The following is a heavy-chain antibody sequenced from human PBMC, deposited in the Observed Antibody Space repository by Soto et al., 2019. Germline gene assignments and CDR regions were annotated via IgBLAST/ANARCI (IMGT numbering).Heavy chain of an antibody. CDR3: RRGFGEAVPGARGGVYYYYGMDV. Sequence: PGGSLRLSCAASGFTFSDYYMSWIRQAPGKGLEWVSYISSSDSTIYYADSVKGRFTISRDNAKNSLYLQMNSLRAEDTAVYYWRRGFGEAVPGARGGVYYYYGMDVWGQGTTVTVSS. CDR1: GFTFSDYY. D-gene: IGHD2-2*01. V-gene: IGHV3-11*01. J-gene: IGHJ6*02. CDR2: ISSSDSTI.